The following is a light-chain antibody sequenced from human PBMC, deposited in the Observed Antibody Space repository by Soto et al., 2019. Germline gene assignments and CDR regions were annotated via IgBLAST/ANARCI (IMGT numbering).Light chain of an antibody. J-gene: IGLJ2*01. CDR3: QSYDSSLTNAV. CDR2: DVS. CDR1: SSDVGGYNY. Sequence: QSALTQPRSVSGSPGQSVTISCTGTSSDVGGYNYVSWYQQHPGKAPKLMIYDVSKRPSGVPDRFSGSKSGTSVSLAITGLRGEDEADYHCQSYDSSLTNAVFGGGTKLTVL. V-gene: IGLV2-11*01.